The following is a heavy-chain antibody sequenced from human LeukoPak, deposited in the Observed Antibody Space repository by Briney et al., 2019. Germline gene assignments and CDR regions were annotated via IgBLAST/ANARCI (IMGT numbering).Heavy chain of an antibody. CDR1: GFTFSSYS. D-gene: IGHD6-19*01. CDR3: ARLSGGWPDY. CDR2: ISSSSYSI. J-gene: IGHJ4*02. V-gene: IGHV3-21*01. Sequence: PGGSLRLSCAASGFTFSSYSMTCVRRAPGKGLEWISSISSSSYSIYYAESVKGRFTISRDNADNSLYLQMNSLRAEDTAVFYCARLSGGWPDYWGQGTLVTVSS.